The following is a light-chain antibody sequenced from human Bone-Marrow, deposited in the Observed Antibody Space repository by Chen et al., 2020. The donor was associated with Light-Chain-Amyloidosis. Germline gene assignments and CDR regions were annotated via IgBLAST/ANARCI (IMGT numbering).Light chain of an antibody. CDR2: GAS. J-gene: IGKJ4*01. CDR3: QQYNNWPPLT. Sequence: EIVMTQSPATLSVSPGERATRSCRASQSVSSNLAWYHQKPGQAPSLLIYGASTRATGLPSRFSGSGSGTEFTHTISSLQSEDFAVYYCQQYNNWPPLTFGGGTKVEIK. V-gene: IGKV3-15*01. CDR1: QSVSSN.